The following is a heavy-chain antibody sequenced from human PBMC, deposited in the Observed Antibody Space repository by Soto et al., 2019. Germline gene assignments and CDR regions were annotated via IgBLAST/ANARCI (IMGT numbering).Heavy chain of an antibody. J-gene: IGHJ4*02. V-gene: IGHV3-33*01. CDR2: IWYDGSNK. Sequence: GGSLRLSCAASGFTFSSYGMHWVRQAPGKGLEWVAVIWYDGSNKYYADSVKGRFTISRDNSKNTLYLQMNSLRAEDTAVYYCARGDYGDYDVWRLDYWGQGTLVTVSS. D-gene: IGHD4-17*01. CDR3: ARGDYGDYDVWRLDY. CDR1: GFTFSSYG.